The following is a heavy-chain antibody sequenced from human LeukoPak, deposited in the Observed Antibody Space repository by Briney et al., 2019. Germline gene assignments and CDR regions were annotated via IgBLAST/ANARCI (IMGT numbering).Heavy chain of an antibody. J-gene: IGHJ6*02. Sequence: GASVKVACKVSGYTLTELSMHWVRQAPGKGLEWIGGFDPEDGETIYAQKFQGRVTMTEDTSTDTAYMELSSLRSEDTAVYYCATEGRSRGIAAPYGMDVWGQGTTVTVSS. V-gene: IGHV1-24*01. D-gene: IGHD6-6*01. CDR3: ATEGRSRGIAAPYGMDV. CDR1: GYTLTELS. CDR2: FDPEDGET.